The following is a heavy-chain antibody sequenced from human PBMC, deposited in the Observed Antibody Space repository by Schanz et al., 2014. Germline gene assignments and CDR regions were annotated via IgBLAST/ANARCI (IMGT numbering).Heavy chain of an antibody. Sequence: EVQLVESGGGLVQPGGSLRLSCAASGFTFSVYWMHWVRQPPGKGLEWVSTIRTSASDTFYADSVKGRFTISRDNSKNTVHLQMNSLRAEDTAVYFCAKDRWRATVMVDAFDIWGQGTKVTVSS. D-gene: IGHD4-4*01. CDR1: GFTFSVYW. J-gene: IGHJ3*02. CDR3: AKDRWRATVMVDAFDI. CDR2: IRTSASDT. V-gene: IGHV3-23*04.